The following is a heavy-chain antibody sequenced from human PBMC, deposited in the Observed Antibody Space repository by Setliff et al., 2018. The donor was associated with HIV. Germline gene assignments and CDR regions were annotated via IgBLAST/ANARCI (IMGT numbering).Heavy chain of an antibody. V-gene: IGHV4-34*01. CDR1: GWSFSGYC. J-gene: IGHJ6*03. D-gene: IGHD6-13*01. Sequence: SETLSLTCAVYGWSFSGYCWSWIRQPPGKGLEWIGEINHSGRTKYNPSLKSRVTTSVDTSKNQFSLRLSSVTAADTAVYYCVRVSCSSWYSIPRNYYYSMDVWGEGTTVTVSS. CDR3: VRVSCSSWYSIPRNYYYSMDV. CDR2: INHSGRT.